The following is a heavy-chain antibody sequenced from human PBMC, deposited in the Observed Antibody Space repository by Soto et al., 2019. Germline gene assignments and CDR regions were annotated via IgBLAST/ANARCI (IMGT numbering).Heavy chain of an antibody. Sequence: ASVKVSCKASGGTVSSYAISWVRQAPGQGLEWMGGIIPIFGTANYAQKFQGRVTITADESTSTAYMELSSLRSEDTAVYYCARVTYNYYDSSGTDEWFDPWGQGTLVTVSS. CDR2: IIPIFGTA. D-gene: IGHD3-22*01. CDR3: ARVTYNYYDSSGTDEWFDP. J-gene: IGHJ5*02. V-gene: IGHV1-69*13. CDR1: GGTVSSYA.